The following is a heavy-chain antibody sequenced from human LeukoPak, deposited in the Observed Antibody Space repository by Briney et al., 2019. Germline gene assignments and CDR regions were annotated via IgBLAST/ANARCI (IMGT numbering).Heavy chain of an antibody. CDR2: ISGSGGTT. Sequence: GGSLRLSCAASGITFTSYPMSWVRQAPGKGLEWVSAISGSGGTTYYADSVKGRFTISRDNSKNTRYQQMNSLRAEDTAVYYCAKYSGYCTSTSCQSLYYYYYMDVWGKGTTVTVSS. V-gene: IGHV3-23*01. D-gene: IGHD2-2*01. J-gene: IGHJ6*03. CDR1: GITFTSYP. CDR3: AKYSGYCTSTSCQSLYYYYYMDV.